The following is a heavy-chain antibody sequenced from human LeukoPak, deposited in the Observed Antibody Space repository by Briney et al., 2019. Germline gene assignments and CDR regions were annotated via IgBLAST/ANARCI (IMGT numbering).Heavy chain of an antibody. J-gene: IGHJ4*02. V-gene: IGHV4-59*01. D-gene: IGHD6-6*01. CDR1: GGSIRSYY. CDR3: ARSSVVARFDY. Sequence: PSETLSLTCSVSGGSIRSYYWSWIRQPPGKGPEWIGYIYSSGSTNYNPSLKSRVTILVDTSKNQVSLKLISVTAADTAVYYCARSSVVARFDYWGQGTLVTVSS. CDR2: IYSSGST.